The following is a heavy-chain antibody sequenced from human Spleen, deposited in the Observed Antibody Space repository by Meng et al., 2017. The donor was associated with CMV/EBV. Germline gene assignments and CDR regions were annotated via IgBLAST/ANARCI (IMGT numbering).Heavy chain of an antibody. Sequence: GDSITSGPYYWGWLRQPPGKGLEWIGSLYFDGSTYYTPSLKSRVIISVDTSKNQFSLKLRSMTAADTAVYYCARDYSGTEGDNWFDPWGQGILVTVSS. D-gene: IGHD1-1*01. CDR3: ARDYSGTEGDNWFDP. CDR1: GDSITSGPYY. V-gene: IGHV4-39*07. J-gene: IGHJ5*02. CDR2: LYFDGST.